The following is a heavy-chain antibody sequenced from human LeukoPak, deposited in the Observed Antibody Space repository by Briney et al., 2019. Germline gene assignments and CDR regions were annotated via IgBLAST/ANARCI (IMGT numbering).Heavy chain of an antibody. V-gene: IGHV3-30*02. CDR2: IRNVGNDK. J-gene: IGHJ4*02. D-gene: IGHD7-27*01. CDR1: GFRLSTYG. Sequence: PGGSLRLSCVVSGFRLSTYGMHWVRQAPGKGLEWVSFIRNVGNDKYYAQSVKGRFTISRDDSKNTQYLQMNSLRGEDTAVYYCATDSNWAWNYWGQGTLVTVSS. CDR3: ATDSNWAWNY.